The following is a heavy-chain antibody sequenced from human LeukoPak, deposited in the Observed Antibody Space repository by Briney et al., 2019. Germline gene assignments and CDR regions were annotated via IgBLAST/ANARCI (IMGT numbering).Heavy chain of an antibody. CDR1: GGSFSGYY. Sequence: KPSETLSLTCAVYGGSFSGYYWSWIRQPPGKGLEWIGEINHSGSTNYNSSLKSRVTISVDTSKNQFSLKLSSVTAADTAVYYCARGVRRAVRGVPRNWFDPWGQGTLVTVSS. V-gene: IGHV4-34*01. CDR2: INHSGST. CDR3: ARGVRRAVRGVPRNWFDP. J-gene: IGHJ5*02. D-gene: IGHD3-10*01.